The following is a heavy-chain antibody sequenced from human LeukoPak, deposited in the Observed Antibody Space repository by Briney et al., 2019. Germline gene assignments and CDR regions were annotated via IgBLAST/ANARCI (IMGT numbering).Heavy chain of an antibody. CDR3: ARGVNYDFWSGYPAFDY. CDR2: INPSGGST. V-gene: IGHV1-46*01. D-gene: IGHD3-3*01. CDR1: EHTFTSYY. J-gene: IGHJ4*02. Sequence: ASVKVSCKASEHTFTSYYMHWVRQAPRQGLEWMGIINPSGGSTSYAQKFQGRVTMTRDTSTSTVYMELSSLRSEDTAVYYCARGVNYDFWSGYPAFDYWGQGTLVTVSS.